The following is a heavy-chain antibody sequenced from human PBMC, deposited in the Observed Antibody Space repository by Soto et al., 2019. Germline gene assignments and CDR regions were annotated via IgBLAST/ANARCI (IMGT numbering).Heavy chain of an antibody. CDR2: IYYSGST. CDR3: ARAAYDLWKRFGRWFDP. D-gene: IGHD3-3*01. Sequence: QVQLQESGPGLVKPSETLSLTCTVSGGSVSSGSYYWSWILQPPGKGLEWIGYIYYSGSTNYNPSLKSRVTISVDTSKNQFSLKLSSVTAAATAVYYCARAAYDLWKRFGRWFDPWGQGTLVTVSS. V-gene: IGHV4-61*01. CDR1: GGSVSSGSYY. J-gene: IGHJ5*02.